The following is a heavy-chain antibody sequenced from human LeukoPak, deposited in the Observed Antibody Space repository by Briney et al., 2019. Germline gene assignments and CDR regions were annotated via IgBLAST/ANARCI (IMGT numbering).Heavy chain of an antibody. CDR1: GGSISSYY. J-gene: IGHJ5*02. CDR2: IYYSGSTT. D-gene: IGHD1-26*01. V-gene: IGHV4-59*08. Sequence: SETLSLTCTVSGGSISSYYWSWIRQPPGKGLEWIGYIYYSGSTTNYNPSLKSRVTISVDTSKNQFSLKVRSVTAADTAMYYCARLTWEVLPDRFDPWGQGTLVTVSS. CDR3: ARLTWEVLPDRFDP.